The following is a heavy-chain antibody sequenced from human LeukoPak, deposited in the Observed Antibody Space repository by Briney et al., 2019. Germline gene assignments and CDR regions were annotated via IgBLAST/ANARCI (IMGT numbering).Heavy chain of an antibody. CDR1: GFTVSSNY. CDR3: ARDLYGYGGAFDI. V-gene: IGHV3-66*01. CDR2: IYSGGST. D-gene: IGHD5-12*01. Sequence: PGGSLRLSCAASGFTVSSNYMSWVRQAPGKGLEWVSVIYSGGSTYYADSVKGRFTISGDNSKNTLYLQMNSLRAEDTAVYYCARDLYGYGGAFDIWGQGTMVTVFS. J-gene: IGHJ3*02.